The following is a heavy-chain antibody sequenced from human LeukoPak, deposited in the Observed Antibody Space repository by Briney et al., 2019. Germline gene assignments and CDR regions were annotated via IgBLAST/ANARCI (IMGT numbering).Heavy chain of an antibody. CDR1: GFTFSSYA. J-gene: IGHJ5*02. Sequence: GGSLRLSCAASGFTFSSYAMSWVRQAPGKGLEWVSAISGSDGSTYYADSVKGRFTISRDNTKNTLYLQMNSLRAEATAVYYCAEDSVTIYIHWFDPWGQGTLVAVSS. CDR2: ISGSDGST. CDR3: AEDSVTIYIHWFDP. D-gene: IGHD3-3*01. V-gene: IGHV3-23*01.